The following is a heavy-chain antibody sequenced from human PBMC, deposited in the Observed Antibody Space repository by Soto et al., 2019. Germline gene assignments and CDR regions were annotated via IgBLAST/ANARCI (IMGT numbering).Heavy chain of an antibody. V-gene: IGHV4-30-4*01. Sequence: QVQLQESGPGLVEPSQTLSLTCTVSGDSISNGYYTWSWIRQPPGKDLEWIGHIYNSVNTYSNPSLKRRVTISEDPPKTHFSLKLSSVPAADTAVYSWARGPGGDKVDYGGQGTLVPVSS. D-gene: IGHD3-10*01. J-gene: IGHJ4*02. CDR3: ARGPGGDKVDY. CDR1: GDSISNGYYT. CDR2: IYNSVNT.